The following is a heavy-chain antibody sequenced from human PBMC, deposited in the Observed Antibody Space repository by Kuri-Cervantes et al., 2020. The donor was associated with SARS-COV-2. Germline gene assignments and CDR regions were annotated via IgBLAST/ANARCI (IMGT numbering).Heavy chain of an antibody. D-gene: IGHD3-10*01. V-gene: IGHV3-48*01. J-gene: IGHJ6*02. CDR2: IGNSNSSI. CDR1: GFTFSDYS. CDR3: ARERYYSGHYGMDV. Sequence: GGSLRLSCAASGFTFSDYSMNWVRQAPGKGLEWVSYIGNSNSSIYYADSMKGRFTISRDNAKNSLSLQMNSLRAEDTAVYYCARERYYSGHYGMDVWGQGTTVTVSS.